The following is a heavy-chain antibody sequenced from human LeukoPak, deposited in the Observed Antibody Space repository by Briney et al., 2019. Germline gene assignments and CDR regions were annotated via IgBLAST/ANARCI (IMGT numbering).Heavy chain of an antibody. V-gene: IGHV1-2*02. D-gene: IGHD4-11*01. CDR3: ARENYSNYVDY. J-gene: IGHJ4*02. CDR1: GYTFTDFY. CDR2: INPNTGDT. Sequence: ASVKVSCKASGYTFTDFYIHWVRQAPGQGLEWMAWINPNTGDTHYAQSFQGRVTVTRDTSISTAYMELTRLRSDDTAVFYCARENYSNYVDYWDQGSLVTVSS.